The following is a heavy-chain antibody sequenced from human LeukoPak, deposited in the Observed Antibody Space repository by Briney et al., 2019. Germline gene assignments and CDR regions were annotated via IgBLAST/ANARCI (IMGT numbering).Heavy chain of an antibody. CDR3: AGGRRDGYNRDFDY. D-gene: IGHD5-24*01. Sequence: SETLSLTCTVSGYSISSSYYWSWIRQPPGKGLEWIGYIYYSGSTNYNPSLKSRVTISVDTSKNQFSLKLSSVTAADTAVYYCAGGRRDGYNRDFDYWGKGTLVTVSS. J-gene: IGHJ4*02. CDR1: GYSISSSYY. V-gene: IGHV4-61*01. CDR2: IYYSGST.